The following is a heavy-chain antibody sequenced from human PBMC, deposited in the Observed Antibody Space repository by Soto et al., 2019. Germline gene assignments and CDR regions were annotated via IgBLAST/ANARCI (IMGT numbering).Heavy chain of an antibody. D-gene: IGHD1-1*01. CDR2: IIPIFGTA. CDR1: GGTFSSYA. CDR3: ARDLNWKTPYFDY. J-gene: IGHJ4*02. Sequence: VKVSCKASGGTFSSYAISWVRQAPGQGLEWMGGIIPIFGTANYAQKFQGRVTITADESTSTAYMELSSLRSEDTAVYYCARDLNWKTPYFDYWGQGTLVTVSS. V-gene: IGHV1-69*01.